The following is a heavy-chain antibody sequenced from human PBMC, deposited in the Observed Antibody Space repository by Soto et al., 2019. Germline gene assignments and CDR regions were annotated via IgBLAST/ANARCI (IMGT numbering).Heavy chain of an antibody. V-gene: IGHV4-4*02. CDR2: IYYSGST. CDR1: SGSISSSNW. Sequence: PSETLSLTCAVSSGSISSSNWWRWVRQPPGKGLEWIGEIYYSGSTYYNPSLKSRVTISVDKSKNQFSLKLSSVTAADTAVYYCARDMWVGGMDVWGQGTTVTVSS. D-gene: IGHD1-26*01. CDR3: ARDMWVGGMDV. J-gene: IGHJ6*02.